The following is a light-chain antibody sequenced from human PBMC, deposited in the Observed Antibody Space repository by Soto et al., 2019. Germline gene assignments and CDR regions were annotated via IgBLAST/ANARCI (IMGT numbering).Light chain of an antibody. V-gene: IGKV3-15*01. J-gene: IGKJ1*01. CDR1: QSVSSN. CDR2: GAS. Sequence: EIVMTQSPATLSVSPGERATLSCRASQSVSSNLAWYQQKPGQAPRLLIYGASTRATGIPARFSGSRSRTVFTLSISSLQSEDFALYYCQQYNNWPPWTFGQGTKVEIK. CDR3: QQYNNWPPWT.